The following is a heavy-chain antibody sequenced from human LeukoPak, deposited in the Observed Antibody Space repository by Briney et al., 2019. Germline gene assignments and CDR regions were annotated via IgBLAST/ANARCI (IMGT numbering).Heavy chain of an antibody. J-gene: IGHJ4*02. CDR3: AGRVTGYSSGYVY. CDR2: ISGSAGKI. V-gene: IGHV3-23*01. CDR1: GFTFSNYA. D-gene: IGHD5-18*01. Sequence: GGSLRLSCVASGFTFSNYAMSWVRQAPGKGLDWVSVISGSAGKIRYAGSVKGRFAISRDNSENTVYLQMNNLRAEDTAVYYCAGRVTGYSSGYVYWGQGTLVTVSS.